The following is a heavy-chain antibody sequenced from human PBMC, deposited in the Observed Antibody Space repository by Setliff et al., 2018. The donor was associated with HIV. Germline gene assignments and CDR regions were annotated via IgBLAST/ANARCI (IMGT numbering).Heavy chain of an antibody. CDR1: GYTFTGYY. CDR3: AREGRMTKRFDY. CDR2: INPNSGDT. J-gene: IGHJ4*02. Sequence: GASVKVSCKASGYTFTGYYMHWVRQAPGQGLEWMGWINPNSGDTNYAQKFQGWVTMTRDTSTSTAYMELSRLRSDDTAVYYCAREGRMTKRFDYWGQGTLVTVSS. V-gene: IGHV1-2*04. D-gene: IGHD3-10*01.